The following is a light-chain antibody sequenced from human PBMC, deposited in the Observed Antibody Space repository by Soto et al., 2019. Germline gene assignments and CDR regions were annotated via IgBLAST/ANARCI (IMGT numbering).Light chain of an antibody. CDR3: CSYAGGSSYVV. CDR1: SSDVGGHNL. Sequence: QSALTQPASVSGSPGQSITISCTGTSSDVGGHNLVSWYQHHPGKAPKLIIYEVTQRPSGVSARFSGSKSGNTASLTISGLQAEDEADYSCCSYAGGSSYVVFGGGTKVTVL. J-gene: IGLJ2*01. V-gene: IGLV2-23*02. CDR2: EVT.